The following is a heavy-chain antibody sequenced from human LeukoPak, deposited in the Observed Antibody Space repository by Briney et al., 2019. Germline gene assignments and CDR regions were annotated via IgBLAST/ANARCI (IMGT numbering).Heavy chain of an antibody. CDR3: ASPGRGSSWYYFDY. J-gene: IGHJ4*02. CDR2: IYHSGSI. Sequence: SETLSLTCTVSGGSISSYYWGWIRQPPGKGLEWIGSIYHSGSIYYNPSLKSRVTISVDTSKNQFSLKLSSVTAADTAVYYCASPGRGSSWYYFDYWGQGTLVTVSS. CDR1: GGSISSYY. D-gene: IGHD6-13*01. V-gene: IGHV4-38-2*02.